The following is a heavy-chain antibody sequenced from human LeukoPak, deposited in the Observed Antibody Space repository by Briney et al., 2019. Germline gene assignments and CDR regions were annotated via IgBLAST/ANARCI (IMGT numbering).Heavy chain of an antibody. V-gene: IGHV4-34*01. CDR3: ARDGWELTSIDY. J-gene: IGHJ4*02. CDR1: GGSFSGYY. CDR2: INHSGST. D-gene: IGHD1-26*01. Sequence: SETLSLTCAVYGGSFSGYYWSWIRQPPGKGLEWIGEINHSGSTNYNPSLKSRVTISVDTSKNQFSLKLSSVTAADTAVYYCARDGWELTSIDYWGQGTLVTVSS.